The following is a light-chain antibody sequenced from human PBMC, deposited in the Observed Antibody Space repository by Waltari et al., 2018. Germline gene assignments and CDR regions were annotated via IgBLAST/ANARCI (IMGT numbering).Light chain of an antibody. CDR3: QQYYSTPPA. CDR1: QSVLYSSNNKNY. CDR2: WAS. V-gene: IGKV4-1*01. Sequence: DIVMTQSPDSLAVSLGERATINCKSSQSVLYSSNNKNYLAGYQQKPGQPPKLLLYWASTRESGVPDRFSGSGSGTDFTLTISSLQAEDVAVYYCQQYYSTPPAFGGGTKVGIK. J-gene: IGKJ4*01.